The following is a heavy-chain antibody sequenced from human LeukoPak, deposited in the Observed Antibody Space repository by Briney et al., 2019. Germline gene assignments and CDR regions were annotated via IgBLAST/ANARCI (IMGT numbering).Heavy chain of an antibody. CDR3: ARDPRYSSSWYIAFDI. D-gene: IGHD6-13*01. Sequence: GASVKVSCKASGGTFRSYAISWVRQAPGQGLEWMGWISAYNGNTNYAQKLQGRVTMTTDTSTSTAYMELRSLRSDDTAVYYCARDPRYSSSWYIAFDIWGQGTMVTVSS. CDR1: GGTFRSYA. V-gene: IGHV1-18*01. J-gene: IGHJ3*02. CDR2: ISAYNGNT.